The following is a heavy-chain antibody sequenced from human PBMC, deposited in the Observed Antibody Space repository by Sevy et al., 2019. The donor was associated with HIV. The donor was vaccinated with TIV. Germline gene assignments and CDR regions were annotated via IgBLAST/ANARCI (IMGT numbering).Heavy chain of an antibody. CDR3: ARDRGAAANPYYYYGMDV. CDR1: GGSISSGGYY. J-gene: IGHJ6*02. V-gene: IGHV4-31*03. CDR2: IYYSGST. D-gene: IGHD6-13*01. Sequence: SETLSLTCTVSGGSISSGGYYWSWIRQHPGKGLEWIGYIYYSGSTYYNPSLKSRVTISVDTSKNQFSLKLSSVTAADTAMYYCARDRGAAANPYYYYGMDVWGQGTTVTVSS.